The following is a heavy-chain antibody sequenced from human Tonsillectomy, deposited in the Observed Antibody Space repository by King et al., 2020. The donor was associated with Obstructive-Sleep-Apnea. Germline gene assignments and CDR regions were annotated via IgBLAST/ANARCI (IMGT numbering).Heavy chain of an antibody. V-gene: IGHV1-2*02. J-gene: IGHJ3*02. CDR2: INPNMGGP. CDR1: GYTFTGYY. Sequence: VQLVESGAEVKKPGASVKVSCKAPGYTFTGYYMHWVRQAPGQGLEWMEWINPNMGGPNYAQKFQGRVTMTRDTSISTAYMELSRLRSDDTAVYYCARGRGHNAFDIWGQGTMVTVSS. D-gene: IGHD2-15*01. CDR3: ARGRGHNAFDI.